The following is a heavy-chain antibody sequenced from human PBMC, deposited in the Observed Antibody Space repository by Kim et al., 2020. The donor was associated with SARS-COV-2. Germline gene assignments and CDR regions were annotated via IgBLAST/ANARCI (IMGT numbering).Heavy chain of an antibody. Sequence: SETLSLTCTVSGGSISSYYWSWIRQPPGKGLEWIGYIYYSGSTNYNPSLKSRVTISVDTSKNQFSLKLSSVTAADTAVYYFARVLAGSRKPYYFDFWGQG. D-gene: IGHD6-13*01. CDR1: GGSISSYY. V-gene: IGHV4-59*13. CDR3: ARVLAGSRKPYYFDF. CDR2: IYYSGST. J-gene: IGHJ4*02.